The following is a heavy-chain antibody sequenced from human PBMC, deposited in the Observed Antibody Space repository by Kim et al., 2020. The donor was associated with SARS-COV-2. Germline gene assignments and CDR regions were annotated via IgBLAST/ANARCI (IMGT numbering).Heavy chain of an antibody. J-gene: IGHJ4*02. D-gene: IGHD3-10*01. V-gene: IGHV3-21*01. CDR3: AGSFTRLFAFDS. Sequence: YYADSVKGRFTISRDNAKNSLYLQMNSLRAEDTAVYYCAGSFTRLFAFDSWGQGTLVTVSS.